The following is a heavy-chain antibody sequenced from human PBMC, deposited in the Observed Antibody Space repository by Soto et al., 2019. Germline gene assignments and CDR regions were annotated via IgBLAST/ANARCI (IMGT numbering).Heavy chain of an antibody. D-gene: IGHD6-19*01. CDR1: GYTFTSYA. CDR2: INAGNGNR. J-gene: IGHJ4*02. Sequence: QVQLVQSGAEVKKPGASVKVSCKASGYTFTSYAMHWVRQAPGQRLEWMGWINAGNGNRKYSQKFQGRVTITRDTAASTASMELSSLRSEDTAVYYCARSTGIAVGGDYWGQGPLVTVSS. V-gene: IGHV1-3*01. CDR3: ARSTGIAVGGDY.